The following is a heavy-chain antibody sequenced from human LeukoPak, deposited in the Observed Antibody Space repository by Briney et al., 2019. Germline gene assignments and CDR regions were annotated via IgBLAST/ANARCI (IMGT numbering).Heavy chain of an antibody. CDR2: IITILGIA. Sequence: SVKVSCKASGGTFSSYTISWVRQAPGQGLEWMGRIITILGIANYAQKFQGRVTITADKSTSTAYMELSSLRSEDTAVYYCAYCGGDCYATRDFDYWGQGTLVTVSS. V-gene: IGHV1-69*02. J-gene: IGHJ4*02. D-gene: IGHD2-21*01. CDR1: GGTFSSYT. CDR3: AYCGGDCYATRDFDY.